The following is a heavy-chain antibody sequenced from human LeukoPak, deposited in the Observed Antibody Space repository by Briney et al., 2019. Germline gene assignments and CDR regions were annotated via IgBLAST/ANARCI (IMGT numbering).Heavy chain of an antibody. CDR3: ARETLINVDAFDI. D-gene: IGHD3-16*01. Sequence: PGGSLRLSCAASGFTLSSYWMHWVRQAPGEGLVWVSRINSDGSSTNYADSVKGRFTISRDNAKNTLYLQMNSLRAEDTAVYYCARETLINVDAFDIWGQGTMVTVSS. CDR1: GFTLSSYW. J-gene: IGHJ3*02. CDR2: INSDGSST. V-gene: IGHV3-74*01.